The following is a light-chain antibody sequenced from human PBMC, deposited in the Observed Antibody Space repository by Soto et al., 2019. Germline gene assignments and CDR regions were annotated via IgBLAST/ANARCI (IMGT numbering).Light chain of an antibody. CDR3: QQYDNWPWT. J-gene: IGKJ1*01. V-gene: IGKV3-15*01. CDR2: GAS. CDR1: QSVSSN. Sequence: EIVMTQSPATLSVSTGERATLSCRASQSVSSNLAWYQQRPGQAPRLLIYGASARATGFPARFSASGSGTEFILTISSLQSEDFAVYYCQQYDNWPWTFGRGTKVEI.